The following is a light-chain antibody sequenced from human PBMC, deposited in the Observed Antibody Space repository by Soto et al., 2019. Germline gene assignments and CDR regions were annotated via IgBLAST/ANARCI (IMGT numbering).Light chain of an antibody. CDR3: QQYGSSPWT. V-gene: IGKV3-20*01. J-gene: IGKJ1*01. CDR2: GAS. Sequence: EIVLTQSPGTLSLSPGERATLSCRASQSVRSSYLAWYQQKPGQAPRLLIDGASSRATGIPDRFSGSGSGTDFTLTISRLVPEDFAVYYCQQYGSSPWTFGHGTKVEI. CDR1: QSVRSSY.